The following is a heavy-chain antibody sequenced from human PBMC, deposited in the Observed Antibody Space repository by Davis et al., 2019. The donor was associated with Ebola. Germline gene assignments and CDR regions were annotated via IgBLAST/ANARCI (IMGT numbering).Heavy chain of an antibody. V-gene: IGHV1-24*01. J-gene: IGHJ4*02. CDR1: GYTLTDVA. Sequence: ASVKVSCKVSGYTLTDVAMHWVRQAPGKGPEWMGGFNPEDDETIYAQKLQGRVTMTEDTSTDTAYMELSSLRSEDTAVYYCATLRWNDKYYSDYWGQGTLVTVSS. CDR2: FNPEDDET. D-gene: IGHD1-1*01. CDR3: ATLRWNDKYYSDY.